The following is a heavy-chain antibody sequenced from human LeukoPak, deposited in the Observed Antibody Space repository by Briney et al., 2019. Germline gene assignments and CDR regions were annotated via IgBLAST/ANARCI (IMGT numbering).Heavy chain of an antibody. J-gene: IGHJ5*02. D-gene: IGHD2-2*02. CDR3: ARGVGGYCSSTSCYIGSPWFDP. CDR1: GHTFTSYD. Sequence: ASVKVSCKASGHTFTSYDINWVRQATGQGLEWMGWMNPNSGNTGYAQKFQGRVTITRNTSISTAYMELSSLRSEDTAVYYCARGVGGYCSSTSCYIGSPWFDPWGQGTLVTVSS. V-gene: IGHV1-8*03. CDR2: MNPNSGNT.